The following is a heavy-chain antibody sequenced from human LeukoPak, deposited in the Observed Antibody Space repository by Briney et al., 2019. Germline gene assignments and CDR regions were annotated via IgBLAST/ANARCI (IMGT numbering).Heavy chain of an antibody. CDR2: IIPILGIA. Sequence: SVKVSCKASGYTFTSYGISWVRQAPGQGLEWMGRIIPILGIANYAQKFQGRVTITADKSTSTAYMELSSLRSEDTAVYYCARGDSSSWYSGNFDYWGQGTLVTVSS. J-gene: IGHJ4*02. CDR1: GYTFTSYG. V-gene: IGHV1-69*04. D-gene: IGHD6-13*01. CDR3: ARGDSSSWYSGNFDY.